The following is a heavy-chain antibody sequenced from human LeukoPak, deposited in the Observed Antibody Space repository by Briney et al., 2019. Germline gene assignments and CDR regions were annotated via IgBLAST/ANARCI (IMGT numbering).Heavy chain of an antibody. J-gene: IGHJ4*02. Sequence: TGGSLRLSCAASGFTFSSYSMNWVRQAPGKGLEWVSSISSSSSYIYYADSVKGRFTISRDNAKNSLYLQMNSLRAEDTAVYYCARDGDYGGNSGSYYFDYWGQGTLVTVSS. CDR2: ISSSSSYI. CDR3: ARDGDYGGNSGSYYFDY. V-gene: IGHV3-21*01. D-gene: IGHD4-23*01. CDR1: GFTFSSYS.